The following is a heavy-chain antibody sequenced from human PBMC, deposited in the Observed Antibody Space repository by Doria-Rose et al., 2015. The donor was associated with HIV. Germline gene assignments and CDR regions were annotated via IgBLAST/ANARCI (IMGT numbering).Heavy chain of an antibody. J-gene: IGHJ4*02. V-gene: IGHV2-26*01. CDR1: GVSLSSPGMG. CDR3: ARIKSSRWYHKYYFDF. Sequence: SGPVLVKPTETLTLTCTVSGVSLSSPGMGVSWIRQPPGKALEWLANIFADDERSYKTSLKSRLTISSGTSKSQVLLTMTDRDPVDTATYYCARIKSSRWYHKYYFDFWGQGPLVIVSA. D-gene: IGHD6-13*01. CDR2: IFADDER.